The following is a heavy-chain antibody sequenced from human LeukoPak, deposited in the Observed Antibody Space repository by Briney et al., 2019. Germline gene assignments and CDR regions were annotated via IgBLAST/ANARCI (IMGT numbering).Heavy chain of an antibody. Sequence: ASVKVSCTASGYTFTAYYIHWVRQAPGQGLEWMGWINPNSGGTNYAQKFQGRVTMTRDTSISTAYMELSRLRSDDTAVYYCARELMAVANYYYYALDVWGQGTTVTVSS. V-gene: IGHV1-2*02. D-gene: IGHD6-19*01. J-gene: IGHJ6*02. CDR2: INPNSGGT. CDR3: ARELMAVANYYYYALDV. CDR1: GYTFTAYY.